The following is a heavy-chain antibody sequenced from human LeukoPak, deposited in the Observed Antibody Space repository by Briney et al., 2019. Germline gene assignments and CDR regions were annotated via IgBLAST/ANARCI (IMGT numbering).Heavy chain of an antibody. CDR2: IIHSGIT. V-gene: IGHV4-34*01. Sequence: SETLSLTCAVYGGSFSSYYWSWIRQPPGKGLEWIGEIIHSGITTYNPSLTSRVTISVDTSKSQFSLKLSSVTDADTAVYYCARGSPIVATNGYFNYWGQGTLVTVSS. J-gene: IGHJ4*02. CDR1: GGSFSSYY. CDR3: ARGSPIVATNGYFNY. D-gene: IGHD5-12*01.